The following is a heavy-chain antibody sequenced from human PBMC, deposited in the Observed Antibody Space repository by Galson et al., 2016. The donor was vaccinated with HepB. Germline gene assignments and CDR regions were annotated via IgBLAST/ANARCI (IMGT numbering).Heavy chain of an antibody. D-gene: IGHD6-13*01. V-gene: IGHV3-20*01. CDR2: INWKGGRT. J-gene: IGHJ6*02. CDR3: ARVHMAAAGFGGMDV. Sequence: SLRLSCAASGFTFSSYAMSWVRQAPGKGLEWVSGINWKGGRTGYADSVKGRFTISRDNAKNSLYLQMNSLRAEDTALYHCARVHMAAAGFGGMDVWGQRTTVTVSS. CDR1: GFTFSSYA.